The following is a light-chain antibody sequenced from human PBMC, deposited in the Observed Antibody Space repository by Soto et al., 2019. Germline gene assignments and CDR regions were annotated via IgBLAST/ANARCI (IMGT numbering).Light chain of an antibody. CDR3: QQYNSWPPST. CDR2: GAS. Sequence: EIVMTQSPGTLFVSPGVGATLSCRASQSVRTKLAWYQQKAGQAPRLLIYGASTRATGIPDRFSGSGSGTEFTLTISSLQSEDFAVYYCQQYNSWPPSTFGQGTRLEIK. CDR1: QSVRTK. J-gene: IGKJ5*01. V-gene: IGKV3-15*01.